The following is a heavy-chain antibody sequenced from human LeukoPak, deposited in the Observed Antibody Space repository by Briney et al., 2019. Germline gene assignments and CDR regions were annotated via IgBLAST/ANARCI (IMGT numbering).Heavy chain of an antibody. Sequence: SETLSLTCTVSGGSISSGGYYWSWIRQHPGKGLEWIGYIYYSGSTYYNPSLKSRVTISVDTSKTQFSLKLSSVTAAATAVYYCARDGAQPGMDVWGQGTTVTVSS. CDR3: ARDGAQPGMDV. CDR1: GGSISSGGYY. J-gene: IGHJ6*02. V-gene: IGHV4-31*03. CDR2: IYYSGST. D-gene: IGHD3-10*01.